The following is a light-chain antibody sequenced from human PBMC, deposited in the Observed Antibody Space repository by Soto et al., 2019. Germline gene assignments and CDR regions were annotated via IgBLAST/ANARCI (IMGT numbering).Light chain of an antibody. J-gene: IGLJ1*01. Sequence: QLVLTQSASVSGSPGQSITISCTGTSSDIGAYNYVSWYQQHPGKAPKLMIYEVSNRPSGVSNRFSGSKSGNTASLTISGLQDEDEADYYCSSYTGSSTPYVFGTGTKVTVL. CDR1: SSDIGAYNY. CDR2: EVS. CDR3: SSYTGSSTPYV. V-gene: IGLV2-14*01.